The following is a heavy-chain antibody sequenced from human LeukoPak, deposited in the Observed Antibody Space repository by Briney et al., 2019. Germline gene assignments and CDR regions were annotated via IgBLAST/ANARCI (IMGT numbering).Heavy chain of an antibody. J-gene: IGHJ5*02. CDR3: ARGGLRYFDWLSPARANLNWFDP. CDR1: GYTFTGYY. D-gene: IGHD3-9*01. Sequence: GASVEVSCKASGYTFTGYYIHWVRQAPGQGLEWMGWINPNSGGTNYAQKFQGRVTMTRDTSISTAYMELSRLRSDDTVVYYCARGGLRYFDWLSPARANLNWFDPWGQGTLVTVSS. CDR2: INPNSGGT. V-gene: IGHV1-2*02.